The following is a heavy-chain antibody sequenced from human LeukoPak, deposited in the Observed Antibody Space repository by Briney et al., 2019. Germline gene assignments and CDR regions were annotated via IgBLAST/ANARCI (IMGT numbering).Heavy chain of an antibody. Sequence: GGSLRLSCAASGFTFSTYWMHWVRPAPGKGLVWVARIRPEGTTTAYADSVKGRFTISRDNAKNTLFLQMNSLSAEDTAVYYCARDLDWILFDYWGQGTLVTVSS. D-gene: IGHD3-9*01. CDR3: ARDLDWILFDY. J-gene: IGHJ4*02. CDR2: IRPEGTTT. V-gene: IGHV3-74*03. CDR1: GFTFSTYW.